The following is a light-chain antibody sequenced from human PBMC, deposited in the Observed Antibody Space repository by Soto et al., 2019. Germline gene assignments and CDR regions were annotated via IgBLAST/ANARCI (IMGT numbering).Light chain of an antibody. CDR3: QQCGGSPT. CDR1: QSVGRNY. V-gene: IGKV3-20*01. J-gene: IGKJ1*01. Sequence: EIVLTQSPGNLSLSPGERATLSCRASQSVGRNYLAWYQQKPGQAPRLLIYGASSRATGIPDRFSGSGSGTDFTLTIGRLEPEDFAMYYCQQCGGSPTFGQGTKVDIK. CDR2: GAS.